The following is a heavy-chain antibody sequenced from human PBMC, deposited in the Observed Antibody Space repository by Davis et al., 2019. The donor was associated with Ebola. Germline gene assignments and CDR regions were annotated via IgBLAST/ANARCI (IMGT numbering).Heavy chain of an antibody. V-gene: IGHV1-46*01. CDR3: ARCVLSPRPSMDV. D-gene: IGHD1-1*01. CDR2: INPSGGST. CDR1: GYTFTSYD. Sequence: ASVKVSCKASGYTFTSYDINWVRQATGQGLEWMGIINPSGGSTSYAQKFQGRVTMTRDTSTSTVYMELSSLRSEDTAVYYCARCVLSPRPSMDVWGQGTTVTVSS. J-gene: IGHJ6*02.